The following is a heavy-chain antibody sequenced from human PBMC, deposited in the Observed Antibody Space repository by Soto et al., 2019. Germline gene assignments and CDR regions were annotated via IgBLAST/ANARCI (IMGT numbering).Heavy chain of an antibody. D-gene: IGHD3-16*01. CDR3: ASDNLLRRGWTGDMDV. Sequence: QAQLVESGGGVVQPGRSLRLSCAASGFTFSSSAMHWVRQAPGKGMDWVAVISYDGNTKYYEDSVRGRFSISSVNSNDTLYLQMKSLRPEDTGVSVGASDNLLRRGWTGDMDVWGQGTMVTVSS. CDR2: ISYDGNTK. CDR1: GFTFSSSA. J-gene: IGHJ6*02. V-gene: IGHV3-30-3*01.